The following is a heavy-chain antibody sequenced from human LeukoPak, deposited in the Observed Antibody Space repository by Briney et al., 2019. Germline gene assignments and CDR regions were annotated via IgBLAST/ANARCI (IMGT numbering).Heavy chain of an antibody. J-gene: IGHJ4*02. CDR2: IYYSGST. CDR1: GGSISSGDYY. D-gene: IGHD6-13*01. V-gene: IGHV4-30-4*08. Sequence: SQTLSLTCTVSGGSISSGDYYWSWIRQPPGKGLEWIGYIYYSGSTYYNPSLKSRVTISVDTSQNQFSLKLSSVTAADTAVYYCARGWYSSSWYVDQFDYWGQGTLVTVSS. CDR3: ARGWYSSSWYVDQFDY.